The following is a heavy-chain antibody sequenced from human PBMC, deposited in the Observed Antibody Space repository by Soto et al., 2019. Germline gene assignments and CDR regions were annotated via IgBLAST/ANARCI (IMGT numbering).Heavy chain of an antibody. CDR3: ARADCSGGSCYSSANWFDP. Sequence: SETLSLTCAVSSGSISSSKWWSWVRQPPGKGLEWIGEIYHSGSTNYNPSLKSRVTISVENSKNQFSLKLSSLTAADTAVYYCARADCSGGSCYSSANWFDPWGQGTLVTVSS. V-gene: IGHV4-4*02. CDR1: SGSISSSKW. CDR2: IYHSGST. D-gene: IGHD2-15*01. J-gene: IGHJ5*02.